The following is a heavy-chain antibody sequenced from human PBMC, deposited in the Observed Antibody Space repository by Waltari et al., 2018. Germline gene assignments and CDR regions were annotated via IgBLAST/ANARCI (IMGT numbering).Heavy chain of an antibody. D-gene: IGHD3-16*01. J-gene: IGHJ6*02. V-gene: IGHV1-69*01. Sequence: QVQLVQSGAEVKKPGSSVKVSCKASGGTFNNYAIPWLRQAPGQGLEWMGGNIPFRHTAKYARKFQGRFTTTADGSTSTAVMERGGLRSEDTAVYFCARVGGSYLGVDYFYDNMDVWGQGTSVTVSS. CDR3: ARVGGSYLGVDYFYDNMDV. CDR2: NIPFRHTA. CDR1: GGTFNNYA.